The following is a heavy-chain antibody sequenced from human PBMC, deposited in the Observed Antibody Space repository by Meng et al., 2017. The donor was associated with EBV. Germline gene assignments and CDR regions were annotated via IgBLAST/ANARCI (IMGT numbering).Heavy chain of an antibody. CDR2: VHESGNS. CDR1: GGAMSPYY. CDR3: ARLNQFLEWDFDY. Sequence: QLRESGPGLVRPPXXLSLTCTVSGGAMSPYYWNWIRQFPEKGLEWIGYVHESGNSNYNPSLRDRVTISLDTSKNQFSLELNSVTAADTALYYCARLNQFLEWDFDYWGRGTLVTVSS. D-gene: IGHD3-3*01. V-gene: IGHV4-59*01. J-gene: IGHJ4*02.